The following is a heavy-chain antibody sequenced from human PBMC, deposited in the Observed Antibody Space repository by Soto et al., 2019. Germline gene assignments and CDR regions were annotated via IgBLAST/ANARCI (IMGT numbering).Heavy chain of an antibody. D-gene: IGHD6-6*01. Sequence: LRLSCAASGFTFSTFGMHWVRQAPGKGLEWVAVISYDGSQKYYGDSVKGRFTISRDNSQNTLYLQMNSLRGEDTALYYCVKEVSSSPFDYWGQGTPVTVSS. CDR2: ISYDGSQK. J-gene: IGHJ4*02. V-gene: IGHV3-30*18. CDR1: GFTFSTFG. CDR3: VKEVSSSPFDY.